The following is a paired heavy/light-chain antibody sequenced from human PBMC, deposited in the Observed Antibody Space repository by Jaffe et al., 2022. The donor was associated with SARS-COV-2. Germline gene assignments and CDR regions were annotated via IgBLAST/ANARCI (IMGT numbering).Heavy chain of an antibody. D-gene: IGHD4-17*01. CDR3: ARPTYGAADY. V-gene: IGHV5-51*01. CDR1: GYSFTNYW. Sequence: EAQLVQSGAEVKKPGESLKISCEIFGYSFTNYWIGWVRQMPGKGLEWMGIIWPGDSNTKYSPSFQGQVTISVDKSISTAFLQWSSLQASDTAMYYCARPTYGAADYWGQGTLVTVSS. J-gene: IGHJ4*02. CDR2: IWPGDSNT.
Light chain of an antibody. CDR2: EVS. V-gene: IGLV2-14*01. CDR1: SSDVGRYNY. Sequence: QSALTQPASVSGSPGQSITISCAGTSSDVGRYNYVSWYQQHPGKAPKLMIYEVSGRPSGVPDRFSGSKSGNTAFLAISGLQAEDEADYYCGSYTTSSTLDVVFGGGTKLTVL. J-gene: IGLJ2*01. CDR3: GSYTTSSTLDVV.